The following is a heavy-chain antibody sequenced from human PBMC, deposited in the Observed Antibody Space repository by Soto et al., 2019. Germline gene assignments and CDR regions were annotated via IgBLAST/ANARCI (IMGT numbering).Heavy chain of an antibody. D-gene: IGHD4-17*01. V-gene: IGHV4-59*08. CDR3: ESSRFVPDGDYGNDYGMDV. CDR2: IHYSGNT. CDR1: GGSISNYY. J-gene: IGHJ6*02. Sequence: SETLSLTCTVSGGSISNYYWSWIRQPPGKGLEWIGYIHYSGNTKYNPSLKSRVTISSDTSKNQFSLKLTSMTAADTAVYYCESSRFVPDGDYGNDYGMDVWGQGTTVTVSS.